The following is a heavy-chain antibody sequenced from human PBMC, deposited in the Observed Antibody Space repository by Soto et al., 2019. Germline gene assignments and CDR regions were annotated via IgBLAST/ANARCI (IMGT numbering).Heavy chain of an antibody. J-gene: IGHJ4*02. Sequence: GASVKVSCKTSGYTFSDNYLHWVRQAPGQGLEWIGWISPKSGGSNYARKFQGRVTMTRDTAISTAYMELSRLTSDDTAVYYCAADVSQDSSVLDYWGQGTLVTVSS. D-gene: IGHD3-22*01. V-gene: IGHV1-2*02. CDR2: ISPKSGGS. CDR3: AADVSQDSSVLDY. CDR1: GYTFSDNY.